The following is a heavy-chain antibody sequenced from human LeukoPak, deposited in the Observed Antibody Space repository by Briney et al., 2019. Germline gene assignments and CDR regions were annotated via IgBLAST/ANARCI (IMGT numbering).Heavy chain of an antibody. J-gene: IGHJ5*02. CDR2: IYHSGST. CDR1: GYSISSGYY. V-gene: IGHV4-38-2*02. D-gene: IGHD6-13*01. Sequence: SETLSLTCTVSGYSISSGYYWGWIRQPPGKGLEWIGIIYHSGSTYYNPSLKSRVTISLDTSENQFSLKLSSVTAADTAIYYCARAYQSSWYLNWFDPWGQGTLVTVSS. CDR3: ARAYQSSWYLNWFDP.